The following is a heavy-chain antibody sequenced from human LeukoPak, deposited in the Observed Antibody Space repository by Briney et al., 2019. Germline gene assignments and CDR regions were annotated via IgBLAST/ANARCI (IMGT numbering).Heavy chain of an antibody. CDR3: VQSTGWPGFDY. V-gene: IGHV4-4*09. J-gene: IGHJ4*02. CDR2: IYTGVPT. CDR1: GAPINRFF. Sequence: SETLSLICTTSGAPINRFFWSWVRQPPGKGLEWIGNIYTGVPTFFNPSLKSRVSISVDTSKGQFSLQLASVTAADTAVYYCVQSTGWPGFDYWGQGILVTVSS. D-gene: IGHD6-19*01.